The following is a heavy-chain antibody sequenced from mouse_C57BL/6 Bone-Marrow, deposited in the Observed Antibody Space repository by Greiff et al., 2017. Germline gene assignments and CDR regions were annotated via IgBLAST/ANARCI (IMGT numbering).Heavy chain of an antibody. V-gene: IGHV1-18*01. CDR1: GYTFTDYN. CDR2: INPNNGGT. CDR3: ARSGSSPPYFDY. D-gene: IGHD1-1*01. Sequence: EVKVVESGPELVKPGASVKIPCKASGYTFTDYNMDWVKQSHGKSLEWIGDINPNNGGTIYNQKFKGKATLTVDKSSSTAYMELRSLTSEDTAVYYCARSGSSPPYFDYWGQGTTLTVSS. J-gene: IGHJ2*01.